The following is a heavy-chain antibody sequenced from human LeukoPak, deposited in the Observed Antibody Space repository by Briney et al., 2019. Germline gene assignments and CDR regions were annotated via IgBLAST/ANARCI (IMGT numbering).Heavy chain of an antibody. CDR3: ARGRLNWNDRVLAFDI. CDR1: GFTFSSYW. Sequence: GGSLRLSCAASGFTFSSYWMHWVRQAPGKGLVWVSRINSGGSSTNYADSVKGRFTISRDNAKNTLCLQMNSLRAEDTAVYYCARGRLNWNDRVLAFDIWGQGTMVTVSS. CDR2: INSGGSST. D-gene: IGHD1-1*01. J-gene: IGHJ3*02. V-gene: IGHV3-74*01.